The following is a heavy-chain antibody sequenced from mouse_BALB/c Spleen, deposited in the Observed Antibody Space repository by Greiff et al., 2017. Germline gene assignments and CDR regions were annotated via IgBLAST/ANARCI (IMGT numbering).Heavy chain of an antibody. CDR2: IYPGDGDT. CDR1: GYAFSSSW. D-gene: IGHD3-1*01. Sequence: VKLQESGPELVKPGASVKISCKASGYAFSSSWMNWVKQRPGQGLEWIGRIYPGDGDTNYNGKFKGKATLTADKSSSTAYMQLSSLTSVDSAVYFCARGSGYGYYAMDYWGQGTSVTVSS. CDR3: ARGSGYGYYAMDY. J-gene: IGHJ4*01. V-gene: IGHV1-82*01.